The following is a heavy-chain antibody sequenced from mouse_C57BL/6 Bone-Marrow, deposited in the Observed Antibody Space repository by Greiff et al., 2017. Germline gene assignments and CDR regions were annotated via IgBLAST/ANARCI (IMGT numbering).Heavy chain of an antibody. CDR1: GYTFTSYW. V-gene: IGHV1-59*01. CDR3: AREEDSFAY. Sequence: QVQLQQPGAELVMPGASVKLSCKASGYTFTSYWMHWVKQRPGQGLEWIGVIDPSDSYTNYNQKFKGKATLTVDTSSSTTYMQLSSLTSEDSAVYYCAREEDSFAYWGQGTLVTVSA. CDR2: IDPSDSYT. J-gene: IGHJ3*01.